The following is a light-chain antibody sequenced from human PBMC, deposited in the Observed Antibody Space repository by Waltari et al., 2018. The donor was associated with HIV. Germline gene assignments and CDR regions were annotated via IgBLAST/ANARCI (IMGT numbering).Light chain of an antibody. CDR1: RGSIASNY. Sequence: NFMLTQPHSVSESPGKTVTISCTGSRGSIASNYVPWYQQRPGSAPTTVIYEDNQRPSGVPDRFSGSIDSSSNSASLTISGLKTEDEADYYCQSYDSSNRGVFGGGTKLTVL. CDR3: QSYDSSNRGV. V-gene: IGLV6-57*02. J-gene: IGLJ2*01. CDR2: EDN.